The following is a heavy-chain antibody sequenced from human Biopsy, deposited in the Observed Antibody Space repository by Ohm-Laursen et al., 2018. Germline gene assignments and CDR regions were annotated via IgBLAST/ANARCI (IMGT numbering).Heavy chain of an antibody. CDR2: ISVKTGNT. Sequence: TSVKVSCKASGYTFTNYAINWVRQAPGQGLEWLGWISVKTGNTNYTQKLQGRVTMTTDTSTNTAYMELRSLRSDDTALYYCAREGTSVTFFGKISDYYFDFWGPGTVVTVSS. J-gene: IGHJ4*02. V-gene: IGHV1-18*01. CDR1: GYTFTNYA. CDR3: AREGTSVTFFGKISDYYFDF. D-gene: IGHD3-3*01.